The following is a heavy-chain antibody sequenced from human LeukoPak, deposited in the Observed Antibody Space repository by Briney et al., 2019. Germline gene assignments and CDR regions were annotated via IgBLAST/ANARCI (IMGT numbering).Heavy chain of an antibody. Sequence: SETLSLTCTVSGGSISRSSYYWGWIRQPPGKGLEWIGSMYYSGSTSYNPSLKSRVTISVDTSKNQFSLRLSSVTVADTAIYYCARGQGATVPQVGKNWFDPWGQGTRVTVSS. CDR2: MYYSGST. V-gene: IGHV4-39*07. J-gene: IGHJ5*02. D-gene: IGHD1-26*01. CDR1: GGSISRSSYY. CDR3: ARGQGATVPQVGKNWFDP.